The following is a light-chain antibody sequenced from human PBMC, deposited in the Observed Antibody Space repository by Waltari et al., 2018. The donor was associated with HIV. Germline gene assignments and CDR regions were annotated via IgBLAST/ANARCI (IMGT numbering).Light chain of an antibody. Sequence: QHVLTQPASVSGSPGPSITISCTGRRSDVGLYSLVSWYQLHPGKAPKLMIYEGNKRPSGVSNRFSGSKSGNTASLTISGLQAEDEADYYCSSYTSFSTVLFGGGTKLTVL. V-gene: IGLV2-23*03. CDR1: RSDVGLYSL. J-gene: IGLJ2*01. CDR3: SSYTSFSTVL. CDR2: EGN.